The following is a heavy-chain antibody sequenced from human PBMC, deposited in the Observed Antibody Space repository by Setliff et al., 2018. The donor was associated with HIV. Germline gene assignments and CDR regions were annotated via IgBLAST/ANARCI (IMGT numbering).Heavy chain of an antibody. CDR2: INTGNGQT. Sequence: GASVKVSCKASGYSFTTYAIHWVRQAPGQRLEWVGWINTGNGQTKYSQNFQGRITFSRDRSTTTVHMELSSLRSEDTAVYYCARDLRYCSSTSCYFYYYYYYMDVWGKGTTVTVS. CDR1: GYSFTTYA. J-gene: IGHJ6*03. D-gene: IGHD2-2*01. V-gene: IGHV1-3*04. CDR3: ARDLRYCSSTSCYFYYYYYYMDV.